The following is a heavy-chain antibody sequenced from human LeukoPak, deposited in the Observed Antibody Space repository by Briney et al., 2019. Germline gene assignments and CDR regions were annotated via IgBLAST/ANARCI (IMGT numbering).Heavy chain of an antibody. D-gene: IGHD3-16*01. CDR3: AFTQFGDAFDI. CDR2: IYYSGST. Sequence: PSETLSLTCTVSGGSISSYYWGWIRQPPGKGLEWIGSIYYSGSTYYNPSLKSRVTISVDTSKNQFSLKLSSVAAADTAVYYCAFTQFGDAFDIWGQGTMVTVSS. J-gene: IGHJ3*02. V-gene: IGHV4-39*01. CDR1: GGSISSYY.